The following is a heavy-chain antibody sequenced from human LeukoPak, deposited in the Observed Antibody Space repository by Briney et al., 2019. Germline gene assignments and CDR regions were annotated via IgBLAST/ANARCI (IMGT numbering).Heavy chain of an antibody. V-gene: IGHV3-64*01. CDR3: LVEPGLSFYYNVDV. D-gene: IGHD2-2*01. CDR2: ISSNGGST. J-gene: IGHJ6*03. Sequence: GGSLRLSCAASGFTFSSYAMHWVRQAPGKGLEYVSAISSNGGSTYYANSVKGRFTISRDNARNSLYLQMNSLRAEDAAVYYCLVEPGLSFYYNVDVWGRGTTVTVSS. CDR1: GFTFSSYA.